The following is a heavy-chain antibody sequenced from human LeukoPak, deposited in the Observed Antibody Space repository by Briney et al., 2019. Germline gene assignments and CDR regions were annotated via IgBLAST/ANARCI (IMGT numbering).Heavy chain of an antibody. D-gene: IGHD3-22*01. CDR2: ISGGGGSS. Sequence: QTGGSLRLSCAASGFTVSNYAMSWVRQAPGKGLEWVSSISGGGGSSYYADSVKGRFTISRDNSKNTLYLQMNSLRAEDTAVYYCAKGRGSGYYNYFEYWGQGTLVTVSS. J-gene: IGHJ4*02. CDR1: GFTVSNYA. CDR3: AKGRGSGYYNYFEY. V-gene: IGHV3-23*01.